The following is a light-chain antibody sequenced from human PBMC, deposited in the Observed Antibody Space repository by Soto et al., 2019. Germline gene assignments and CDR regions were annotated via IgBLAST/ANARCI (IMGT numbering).Light chain of an antibody. V-gene: IGKV1-13*02. CDR2: DAS. Sequence: AIQLTQSPSSLSASVGDRVTITCRASQGINSALAWYQQKLGKAPKLLIYDASSLQSGVPSRFSGSASGTDFTLTISSLQPEDFATYYCQQFSSSLLFTFGPGTKVDIK. CDR3: QQFSSSLLFT. J-gene: IGKJ3*01. CDR1: QGINSA.